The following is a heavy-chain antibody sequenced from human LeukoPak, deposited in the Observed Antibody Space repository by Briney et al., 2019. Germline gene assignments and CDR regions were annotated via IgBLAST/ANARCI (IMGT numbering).Heavy chain of an antibody. V-gene: IGHV4-59*01. J-gene: IGHJ5*02. CDR1: GGSISSYY. CDR3: ARGIVVVPAAIRRWWFDP. CDR2: IYYSGST. D-gene: IGHD2-2*02. Sequence: PSKTLSLTCTVSGGSISSYYWSWIRQPPGKGLEWIGYIYYSGSTNYNPSLKSRVTISVDTSKNQFSLKLSSVTAADTAVYYCARGIVVVPAAIRRWWFDPWGQGTLVTVSS.